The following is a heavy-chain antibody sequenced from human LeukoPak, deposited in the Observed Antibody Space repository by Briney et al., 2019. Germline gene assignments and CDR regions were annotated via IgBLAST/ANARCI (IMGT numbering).Heavy chain of an antibody. CDR3: ARIVVVTAASLDAFDV. J-gene: IGHJ3*01. D-gene: IGHD2-21*02. CDR2: IYYSGST. Sequence: SETLSLTCTVSGGSISTYFWSWIRQPPGKGLEWIGYIYYSGSTNYNPSLKSRVTISVDTSKNQFSLKLNSVTAADTAVYYCARIVVVTAASLDAFDVWGQGTVVTVSS. V-gene: IGHV4-59*01. CDR1: GGSISTYF.